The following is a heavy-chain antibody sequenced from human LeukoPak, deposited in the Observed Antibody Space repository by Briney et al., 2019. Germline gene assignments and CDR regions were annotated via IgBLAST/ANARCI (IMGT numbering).Heavy chain of an antibody. J-gene: IGHJ4*02. CDR3: ARGVVATVVPAAMPVYYFDY. CDR2: INHSGST. CDR1: AGSFSGYY. V-gene: IGHV4-34*01. D-gene: IGHD2-2*01. Sequence: SETLSLTCAVYAGSFSGYYWSWIRQPPGKGLEWIGEINHSGSTNYNPSLKSRVTISVDTSKNQFSLKLSSVTAADTAVYCCARGVVATVVPAAMPVYYFDYWGQGTLVTVSS.